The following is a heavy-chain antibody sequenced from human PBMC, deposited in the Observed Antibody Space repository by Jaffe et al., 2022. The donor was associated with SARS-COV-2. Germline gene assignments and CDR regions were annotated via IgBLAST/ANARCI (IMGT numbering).Heavy chain of an antibody. J-gene: IGHJ5*02. D-gene: IGHD3-10*02. CDR1: GGSISSYY. CDR3: ARVGSSPQNPVRWFDP. CDR2: IYYSGST. V-gene: IGHV4-59*01. Sequence: QVQLQESGPGLVKPSETLSLTCTVSGGSISSYYWSWIRQPPGKGLEWIGYIYYSGSTNYNPSLKSRVTISVDTSKNQFSLKLSSVTAADTAVYYCARVGSSPQNPVRWFDPWGQGTLVTVSS.